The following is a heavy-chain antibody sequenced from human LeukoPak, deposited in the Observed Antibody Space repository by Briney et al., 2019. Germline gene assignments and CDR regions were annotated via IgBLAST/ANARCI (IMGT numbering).Heavy chain of an antibody. Sequence: PGGSLRLSCAASGFTFSSYAMHWVRQAPGKGLEWVAVISYDGSNKYYADSVKGRFTISRDNSKNTLYLQMNSLRAEDTAVYYCARAVVVAAASYYFGYWGQGTLVTVSS. J-gene: IGHJ4*02. CDR1: GFTFSSYA. CDR2: ISYDGSNK. CDR3: ARAVVVAAASYYFGY. V-gene: IGHV3-30*04. D-gene: IGHD2-15*01.